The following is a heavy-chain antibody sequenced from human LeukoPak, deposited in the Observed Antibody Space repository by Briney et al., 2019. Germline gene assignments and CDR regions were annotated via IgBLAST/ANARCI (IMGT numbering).Heavy chain of an antibody. CDR2: IYYSGST. CDR1: GGSISSYY. Sequence: PSETLSLTCTVPGGSISSYYWSWIRQPPGKGLEWIGYIYYSGSTNYNPSLKSRVTISVDTSKNQFSLKLSSVTAADTAVYYCARQWSYYYDSSGYYPDYGMDVWGQGTTVTVSS. V-gene: IGHV4-59*08. D-gene: IGHD3-22*01. J-gene: IGHJ6*02. CDR3: ARQWSYYYDSSGYYPDYGMDV.